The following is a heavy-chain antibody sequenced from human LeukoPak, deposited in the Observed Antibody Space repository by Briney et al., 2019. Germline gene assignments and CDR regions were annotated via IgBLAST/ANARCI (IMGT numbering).Heavy chain of an antibody. CDR1: GFTFSSYA. V-gene: IGHV3-23*01. CDR3: AKAFAVSWGATKWDSPLDY. J-gene: IGHJ4*02. D-gene: IGHD1-26*01. CDR2: ISGSGGST. Sequence: PGGSLRLSCAASGFTFSSYAMSWVRQAPGKGLEWVSAISGSGGSTYYADSVKGRFTISRDNSKNTLYLQMNSLRAEDTAVYYCAKAFAVSWGATKWDSPLDYWGQGTLVTVSS.